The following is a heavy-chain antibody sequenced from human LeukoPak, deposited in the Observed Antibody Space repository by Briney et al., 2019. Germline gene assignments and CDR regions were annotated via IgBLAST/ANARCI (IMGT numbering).Heavy chain of an antibody. CDR2: IGTSSNNI. V-gene: IGHV3-21*01. D-gene: IGHD1-7*01. CDR3: VSGTVGNYALDY. CDR1: GLTFSRYN. Sequence: PGGSLRLSCAASGLTFSRYNMNWVRQAPGKGLEWVSSIGTSSNNIYYTDSVKGRFTISRDNAKNSLYLQVDSLRVEDTAVYFCVSGTVGNYALDYWGQGTLVTVSS. J-gene: IGHJ4*02.